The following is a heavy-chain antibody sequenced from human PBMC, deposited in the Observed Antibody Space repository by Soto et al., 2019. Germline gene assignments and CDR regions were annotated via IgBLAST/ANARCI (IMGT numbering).Heavy chain of an antibody. Sequence: SETLSLTCSVSGGSVSDKTYYWSWIRQPPGKRLEWIGYVYYSGTTNYNPSLKSRVTISVDLSKNRFSLRLSSVTTADTALYYCARVDSGWYYYYGMDVWGQGTTVTVSS. J-gene: IGHJ6*02. CDR3: ARVDSGWYYYYGMDV. V-gene: IGHV4-61*01. D-gene: IGHD6-19*01. CDR1: GGSVSDKTYY. CDR2: VYYSGTT.